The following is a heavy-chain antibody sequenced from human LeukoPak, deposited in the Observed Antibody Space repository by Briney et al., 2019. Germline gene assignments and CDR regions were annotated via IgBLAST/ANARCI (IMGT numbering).Heavy chain of an antibody. CDR1: GGSFSGYY. D-gene: IGHD2-21*02. J-gene: IGHJ3*02. Sequence: SETLSLTCAVYGGSFSGYYWSWIRQPPGKGLEWIGEINHSGSTNYNPSLKGRVTISVDTSKNQFSLKLSSVTAADTAVYYCARADVVVTAIPHAFDIWGQGTMVTVSS. CDR2: INHSGST. CDR3: ARADVVVTAIPHAFDI. V-gene: IGHV4-34*01.